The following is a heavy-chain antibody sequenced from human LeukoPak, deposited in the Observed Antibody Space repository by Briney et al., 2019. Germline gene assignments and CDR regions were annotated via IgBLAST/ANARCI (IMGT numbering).Heavy chain of an antibody. D-gene: IGHD6-25*01. CDR2: IYYSGST. J-gene: IGHJ4*02. V-gene: IGHV4-39*01. Sequence: SETLSLTCTVSGGSISSSSYYWGWIRQPPGKGLEWIGSIYYSGSTYYNPSLKSRVTISVDTSKNQFSLKLSSVTAADTAVYYCARQGRQRGFLPFDYWGQGTLVTVSS. CDR1: GGSISSSSYY. CDR3: ARQGRQRGFLPFDY.